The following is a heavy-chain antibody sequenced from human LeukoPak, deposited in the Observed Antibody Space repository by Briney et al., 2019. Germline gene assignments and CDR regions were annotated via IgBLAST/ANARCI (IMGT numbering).Heavy chain of an antibody. CDR3: AGGLDIRFSWSPRFDP. CDR2: INHSGTT. J-gene: IGHJ5*02. CDR1: GASPSGYY. Sequence: SQSMSLTSAVYGASPSGYYWGWIRQLPEKGMEWIGEINHSGTTNDNPSLKSRVTISVDTSKNQFSLKLSSVAAADAAVYYCAGGLDIRFSWSPRFDPWGQGTLVTVSS. D-gene: IGHD3-3*01. V-gene: IGHV4-34*01.